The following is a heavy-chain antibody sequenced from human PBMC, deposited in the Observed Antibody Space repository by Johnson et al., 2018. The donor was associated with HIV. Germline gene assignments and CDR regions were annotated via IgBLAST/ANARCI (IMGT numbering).Heavy chain of an antibody. CDR2: ISSSGSTI. Sequence: QVQLMESGGGLVKPGGSLRLSCAASGFTFSDYYMSWIRQAPGKWLEWVSYISSSGSTIYYAASVKGRFTISRDNSKNTLYLQMNSLRGEDTAVYYWARGRYNDSGSYLDDAFDIWGQGTMVTVSS. CDR1: GFTFSDYY. D-gene: IGHD3-10*01. J-gene: IGHJ3*02. CDR3: ARGRYNDSGSYLDDAFDI. V-gene: IGHV3-11*04.